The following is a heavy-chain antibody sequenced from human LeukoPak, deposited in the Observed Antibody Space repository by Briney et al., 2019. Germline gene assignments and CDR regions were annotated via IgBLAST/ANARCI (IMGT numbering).Heavy chain of an antibody. J-gene: IGHJ6*02. Sequence: GGSLRLSCAASGFTFSDYAMSWVRQAPGRGLEWVSAVTYSGAPTYYADSVKGRFTISRDTPKNTLYLQMNSLRVEDTAVYYCAKGLQRTPYYYYGMDVWGQGTTVTVSS. D-gene: IGHD2-2*01. CDR2: VTYSGAPT. CDR3: AKGLQRTPYYYYGMDV. CDR1: GFTFSDYA. V-gene: IGHV3-23*01.